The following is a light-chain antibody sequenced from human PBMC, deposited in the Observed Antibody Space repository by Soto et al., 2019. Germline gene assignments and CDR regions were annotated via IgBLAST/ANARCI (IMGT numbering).Light chain of an antibody. CDR3: QQYGSSRWT. J-gene: IGKJ1*01. V-gene: IGKV3-20*01. CDR2: GAS. Sequence: VLTQSPGTLSLSPGERATLSCRASQSVSSSYLAWYQQKPGQAPRLLIYGASNRATGIPDRFSGSGSGTDFTLTISRLEPEDFAVYYCQQYGSSRWTFGQGTKVDIK. CDR1: QSVSSSY.